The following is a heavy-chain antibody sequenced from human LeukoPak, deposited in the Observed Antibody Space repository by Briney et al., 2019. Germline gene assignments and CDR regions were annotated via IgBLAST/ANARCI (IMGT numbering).Heavy chain of an antibody. CDR1: RGSISTYY. Sequence: SETLSLTCTISRGSISTYYWSWIRQPPGKGLEWIGYISTSGSSNYNPSLKSRVTISVDTSKNQFSLNLTSVTAADAAVYYCTRRRTTGTTGYFDYWGQGTLITVSS. J-gene: IGHJ4*02. V-gene: IGHV4-4*09. D-gene: IGHD1-1*01. CDR3: TRRRTTGTTGYFDY. CDR2: ISTSGSS.